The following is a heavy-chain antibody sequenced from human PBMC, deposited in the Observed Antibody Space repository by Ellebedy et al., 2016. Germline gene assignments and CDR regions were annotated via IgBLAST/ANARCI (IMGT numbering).Heavy chain of an antibody. J-gene: IGHJ3*02. CDR2: IYYSGST. Sequence: LRLSXTVSGGSISSGGYYWSWIRQHPGKGLEWIGYIYYSGSTYYNPSLKSRVTISVDTSKNQFSLKLSSVTAADTAVYYCARDRGAVLRFLEWLSGDAFDIWGQGTMVTVSS. CDR3: ARDRGAVLRFLEWLSGDAFDI. CDR1: GGSISSGGYY. D-gene: IGHD3-3*01. V-gene: IGHV4-31*03.